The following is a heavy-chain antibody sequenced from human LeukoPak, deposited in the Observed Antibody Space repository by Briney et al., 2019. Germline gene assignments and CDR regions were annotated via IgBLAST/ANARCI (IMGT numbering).Heavy chain of an antibody. J-gene: IGHJ4*02. D-gene: IGHD3-3*01. CDR3: ARDRSGSYFDY. Sequence: SQTLSLTCTVSGNSISSGDNYWSWIRQPAGKGLEWIGRISSSGTTNYNPSLKSRLTISLDTSKNQFSLQVNSVTAADTAVYYCARDRSGSYFDYWGQGTLVTVSS. V-gene: IGHV4-61*02. CDR2: ISSSGTT. CDR1: GNSISSGDNY.